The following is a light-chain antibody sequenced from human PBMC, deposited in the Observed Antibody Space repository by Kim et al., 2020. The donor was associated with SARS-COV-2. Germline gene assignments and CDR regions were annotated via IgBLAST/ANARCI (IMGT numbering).Light chain of an antibody. CDR3: QSYDISNVI. V-gene: IGLV6-57*03. Sequence: GTTVTISCTRTGGNIADNYVQGYQQRPGSAPTIVIYEDSKRPSGVPDRFSGSIDTSSSPASLTISGLKTEDEADYYCQSYDISNVIFGGGTQLTVL. J-gene: IGLJ2*01. CDR2: EDS. CDR1: GGNIADNY.